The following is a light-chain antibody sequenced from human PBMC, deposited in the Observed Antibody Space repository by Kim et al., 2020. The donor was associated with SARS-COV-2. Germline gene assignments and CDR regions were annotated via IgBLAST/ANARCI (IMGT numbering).Light chain of an antibody. CDR3: QQFGGSLT. CDR1: QSVSSSY. V-gene: IGKV3-20*01. Sequence: VSPGERATLTCRASQSVSSSYLAWYQQKPGQAPRLLIYGASSRATGIPDRFSVSGSGADFTLTISRLEPEDFAVYYCQQFGGSLTFGGGTKVDIK. CDR2: GAS. J-gene: IGKJ4*01.